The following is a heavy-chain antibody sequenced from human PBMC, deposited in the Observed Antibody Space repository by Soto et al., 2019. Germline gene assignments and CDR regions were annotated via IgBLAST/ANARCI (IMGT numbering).Heavy chain of an antibody. D-gene: IGHD2-15*01. V-gene: IGHV3-23*01. CDR3: AKCSGGSCDQPLDY. J-gene: IGHJ4*02. CDR1: GFTFSSCA. Sequence: EVQLLESGGGLVQPGGSLRLSCAASGFTFSSCAMSWVRQAPGKGLEWVSTISGSDGSTYYADSVKARFTISRDNSKNTLYLQMNSLRAEDTAVYYCAKCSGGSCDQPLDYWGQGTLVTVSS. CDR2: ISGSDGST.